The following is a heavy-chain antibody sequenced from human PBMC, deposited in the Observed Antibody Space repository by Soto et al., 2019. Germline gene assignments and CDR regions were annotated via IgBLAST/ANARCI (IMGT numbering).Heavy chain of an antibody. Sequence: ASVHGSCKASGYTFTGYYMHWVRQAPGQGLEWMGWINPNSGGTNYAQKFQGRVTMTRDTSKNQFSLKLSSVTAADTAVYYCARCGRDGYKFDYWGQGTLVTVSS. J-gene: IGHJ4*02. V-gene: IGHV1-2*02. CDR3: ARCGRDGYKFDY. D-gene: IGHD5-12*01. CDR2: INPNSGGT. CDR1: GYTFTGYY.